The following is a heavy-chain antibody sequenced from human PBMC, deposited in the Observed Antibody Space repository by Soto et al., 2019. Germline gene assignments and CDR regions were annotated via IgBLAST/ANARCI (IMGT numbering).Heavy chain of an antibody. CDR1: GGTFSSHV. D-gene: IGHD3-10*01. CDR3: ARDLEFRDGNISHLDY. Sequence: QVQLVQSGAEVKKPGSSVKVSCKASGGTFSSHVFNWVRQAPGKGLEWRGGIMPIIGTANYAQKFQGRVTSTADESTSTAYMELSSMRSEDTAVYYCARDLEFRDGNISHLDYWGQGTLVTVSS. V-gene: IGHV1-69*01. J-gene: IGHJ4*02. CDR2: IMPIIGTA.